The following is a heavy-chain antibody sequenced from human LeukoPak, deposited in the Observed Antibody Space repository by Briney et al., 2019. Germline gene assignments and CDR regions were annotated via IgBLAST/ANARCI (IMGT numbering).Heavy chain of an antibody. Sequence: PGGSLRLSCAASGFIFSDCAMHWVRQAPGKGLEHVSTISYNGGGTYYAASVRDRFTISRDNSRNTLFLQMGSLRLEDMAVYYCARGGSSNWCGFDYWGPGTLVTVSS. V-gene: IGHV3-64*02. CDR2: ISYNGGGT. CDR1: GFIFSDCA. D-gene: IGHD1-26*01. CDR3: ARGGSSNWCGFDY. J-gene: IGHJ4*02.